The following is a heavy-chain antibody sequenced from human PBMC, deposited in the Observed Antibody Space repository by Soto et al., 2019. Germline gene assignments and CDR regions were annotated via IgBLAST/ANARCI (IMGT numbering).Heavy chain of an antibody. D-gene: IGHD3-16*01. Sequence: SQTLSLTCDMSGYSVSSGIAAWNCIRQSPSRGLEWLGRTYYRSKWIYEYTVSMESRITINPDTSKNQFSLHIYSVTPEDTAVYYCAGVVWFRGMDVWGQGTTVTVSS. V-gene: IGHV6-1*01. J-gene: IGHJ6*02. CDR1: GYSVSSGIAA. CDR2: TYYRSKWIY. CDR3: AGVVWFRGMDV.